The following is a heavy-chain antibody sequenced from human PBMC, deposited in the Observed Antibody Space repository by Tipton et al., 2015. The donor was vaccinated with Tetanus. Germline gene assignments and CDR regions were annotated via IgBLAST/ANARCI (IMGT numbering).Heavy chain of an antibody. CDR3: ARQLWGYWFDP. CDR2: IYYRGDT. V-gene: IGHV4-39*01. D-gene: IGHD7-27*01. Sequence: TLSLTCTVTGDSISSSRFYWGWVRLAPGKGPEWIGSIYYRGDTYHSPSLKSRVTMSVDTSKNQSSVTLSSVTAADTAVYYCARQLWGYWFDPWGQGTRVTVSS. CDR1: GDSISSSRFY. J-gene: IGHJ5*02.